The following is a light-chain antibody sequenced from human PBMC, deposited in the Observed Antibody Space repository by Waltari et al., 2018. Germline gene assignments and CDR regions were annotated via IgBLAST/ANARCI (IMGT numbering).Light chain of an antibody. CDR2: AAS. V-gene: IGKV1-12*01. CDR3: QQAKSFPVS. Sequence: DIQMTQFPSSVSASVGDRVTITCRASQDISKWLAWYQQKPGKAPKLLIYAASTLQSGVPSRFGGSGSGTEFTLTINSLQPEDFATYHCQQAKSFPVSFGGGTKVEIK. J-gene: IGKJ4*01. CDR1: QDISKW.